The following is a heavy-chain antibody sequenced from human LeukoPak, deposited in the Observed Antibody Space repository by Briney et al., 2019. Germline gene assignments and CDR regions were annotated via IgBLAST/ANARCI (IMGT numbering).Heavy chain of an antibody. J-gene: IGHJ1*01. V-gene: IGHV3-9*01. D-gene: IGHD1-26*01. CDR3: AKDSTGGSYAEYFEN. Sequence: PGGSLRLSCAASGFTFNDYAMHWVRQVPGKGLEWVSGISWDGATTDHADSVKGRFTISRDNAKNSLYLQMDSLKPEDTALYYCAKDSTGGSYAEYFENWGQGTLVIVSS. CDR2: ISWDGATT. CDR1: GFTFNDYA.